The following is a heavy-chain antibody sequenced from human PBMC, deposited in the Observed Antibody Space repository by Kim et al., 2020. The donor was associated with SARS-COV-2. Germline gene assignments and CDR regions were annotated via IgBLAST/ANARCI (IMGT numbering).Heavy chain of an antibody. V-gene: IGHV4-39*01. Sequence: PSLKSRVTISVDTSKNQFSLKLSSVTAADTAVYYCARHAMPGSGWYYFDYWGQGTLVTVSS. CDR3: ARHAMPGSGWYYFDY. J-gene: IGHJ4*02. D-gene: IGHD6-19*01.